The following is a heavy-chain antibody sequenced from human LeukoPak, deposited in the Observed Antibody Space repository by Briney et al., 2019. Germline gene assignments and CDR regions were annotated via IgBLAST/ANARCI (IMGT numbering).Heavy chain of an antibody. CDR1: GFTFSSDA. J-gene: IGHJ5*02. CDR3: TKSIAVATLVGWFDP. Sequence: GGSLRLSCAASGFTFSSDAMSWGRQAPGEGGEWGSAISGSGGSTYYAESVKGRVTISRDNSKNTLYLKLNSLTAEDTAVYYCTKSIAVATLVGWFDPWGQGTLVTVSS. CDR2: ISGSGGST. D-gene: IGHD6-19*01. V-gene: IGHV3-23*01.